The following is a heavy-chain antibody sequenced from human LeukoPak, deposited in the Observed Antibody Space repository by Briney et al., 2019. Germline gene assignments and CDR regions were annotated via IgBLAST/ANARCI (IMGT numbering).Heavy chain of an antibody. V-gene: IGHV3-74*01. J-gene: IGHJ4*02. CDR1: GFTFSSYW. Sequence: PGGSLRLSCAASGFTFSSYWMHWGHQVPGKGLVWVSRISSDESSTTYADSVKGRFTISRDNAKNTLYLQMNSLRAEDKAVYYCARGTYGSGNFYEYWGQGTLVMVSS. CDR3: ARGTYGSGNFYEY. CDR2: ISSDESST. D-gene: IGHD3-10*01.